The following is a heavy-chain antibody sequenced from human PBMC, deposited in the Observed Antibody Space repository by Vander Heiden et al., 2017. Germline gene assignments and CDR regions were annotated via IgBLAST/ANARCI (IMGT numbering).Heavy chain of an antibody. Sequence: QITLKESGPTLVTPTQTLTLTCTFSGFSLSPSGVGVGWIRQPPGKALEWLALIYWNDDKRYSPSLKSRLTITKDTSKNQVVLTMTNMEPVDTATYYCAHWVPVRRELPEYYFDYWCQGTLVTVSS. D-gene: IGHD1-7*01. V-gene: IGHV2-5*01. CDR1: GFSLSPSGVG. J-gene: IGHJ4*02. CDR3: AHWVPVRRELPEYYFDY. CDR2: IYWNDDK.